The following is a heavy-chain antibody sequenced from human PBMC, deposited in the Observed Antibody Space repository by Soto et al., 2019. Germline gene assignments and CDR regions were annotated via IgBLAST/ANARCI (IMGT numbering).Heavy chain of an antibody. V-gene: IGHV4-38-2*02. CDR2: IYHTGTT. CDR1: NYSINNNYY. J-gene: IGHJ4*02. Sequence: SETLSLTCSVSNYSINNNYYWGWVRQPPGKGLEWIGSIYHTGTTFSNPSLESRITISIDTSKNQFSLKLSSVTAADTAVYHCARVFCSSTSCHSYFDYWGQGTQVTVSS. CDR3: ARVFCSSTSCHSYFDY. D-gene: IGHD2-2*01.